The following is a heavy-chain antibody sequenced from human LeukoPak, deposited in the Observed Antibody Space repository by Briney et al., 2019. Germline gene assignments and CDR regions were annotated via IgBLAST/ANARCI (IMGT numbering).Heavy chain of an antibody. CDR3: ARDRRQWLQTYYFDY. Sequence: SETLSLTCTVSGGSISSGGYYWSWIRQHPGKGLEWIGYIYYSGSTYYNPSLKSRVTISVDTSKNQFSLKLSSVTAADTAVYYCARDRRQWLQTYYFDYWGQGTLVTVSS. J-gene: IGHJ4*02. CDR2: IYYSGST. CDR1: GGSISSGGYY. V-gene: IGHV4-31*03. D-gene: IGHD5-12*01.